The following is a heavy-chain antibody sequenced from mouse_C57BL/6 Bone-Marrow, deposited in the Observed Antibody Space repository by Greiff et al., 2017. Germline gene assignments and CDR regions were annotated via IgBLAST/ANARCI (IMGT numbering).Heavy chain of an antibody. V-gene: IGHV1-69*01. Sequence: QVQLQQPGAELVMPGASVKLSCKASGYTFTSYWMHWVKQRPGQGLEWIGEIDPSDSYTNYNQKFKGKTTLTVDKSSSTAYMQLSSLTSEDSAVYYCARRLTGTHFDVWGTGTTVTVSS. J-gene: IGHJ1*03. D-gene: IGHD4-1*01. CDR2: IDPSDSYT. CDR3: ARRLTGTHFDV. CDR1: GYTFTSYW.